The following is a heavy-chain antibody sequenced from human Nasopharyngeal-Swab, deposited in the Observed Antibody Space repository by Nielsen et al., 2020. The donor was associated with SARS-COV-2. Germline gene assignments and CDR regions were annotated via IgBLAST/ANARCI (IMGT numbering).Heavy chain of an antibody. Sequence: SETLSLTCAVYGGSFSGYYWSWIRQPPGKGLEWIGEINHSGSTNYNPSLKSRVTISVDTSKNQFSLKLSSVTAADTAVYCCARPRPLQQLVPWYFDYWGQGTLVTVSS. V-gene: IGHV4-34*01. CDR2: INHSGST. CDR1: GGSFSGYY. D-gene: IGHD6-13*01. CDR3: ARPRPLQQLVPWYFDY. J-gene: IGHJ4*02.